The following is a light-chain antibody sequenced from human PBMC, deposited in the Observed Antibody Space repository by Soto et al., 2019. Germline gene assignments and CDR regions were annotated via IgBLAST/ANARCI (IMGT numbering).Light chain of an antibody. CDR1: SSNIGSNF. J-gene: IGLJ3*02. CDR3: AAWDGTLATLV. Sequence: QSVLTQPPSASGTPGQRVTMSCSGGSSNIGSNFVYWYQQVPGTAPKLLIYRNNQRPSGVPDRFSGSKSATSASLAITGLRSEDDAAYLCAAWDGTLATLVFGGGTKLTVL. CDR2: RNN. V-gene: IGLV1-47*01.